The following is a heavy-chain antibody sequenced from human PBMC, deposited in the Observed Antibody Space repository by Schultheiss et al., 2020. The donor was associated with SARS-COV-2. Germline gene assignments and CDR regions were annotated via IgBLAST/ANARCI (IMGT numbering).Heavy chain of an antibody. V-gene: IGHV4-59*01. CDR2: IYYSGST. CDR3: ARGVNWNDRREGFDI. D-gene: IGHD1-1*01. CDR1: GASLSTYY. Sequence: SQTLSLTCTVSGASLSTYYWSWIRQPQGKGLEWIGYIYYSGSTNYNPSLKSRVTISVDTSKNQFSLKLNSVTAADTAVYYCARGVNWNDRREGFDIWGQGTMVTVSS. J-gene: IGHJ3*02.